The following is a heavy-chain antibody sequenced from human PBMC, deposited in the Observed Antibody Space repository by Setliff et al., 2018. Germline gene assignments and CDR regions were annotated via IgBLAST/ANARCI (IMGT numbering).Heavy chain of an antibody. CDR3: VRGGRAMGYCSGGTCLENAFDI. D-gene: IGHD2-15*01. CDR1: GYTFTSDD. CDR2: MNPSSGNT. V-gene: IGHV1-8*02. Sequence: ASVKVSCKASGYTFTSDDINWVRQATGQGLEWMGWMNPSSGNTGYAQKFQGRVTMTRNTSMSTAYMELSSLRSEDTAIYYCVRGGRAMGYCSGGTCLENAFDIWGQGTMVTVSS. J-gene: IGHJ3*02.